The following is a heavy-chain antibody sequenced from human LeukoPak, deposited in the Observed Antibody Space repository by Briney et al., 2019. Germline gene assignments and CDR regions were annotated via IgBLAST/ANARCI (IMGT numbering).Heavy chain of an antibody. J-gene: IGHJ3*02. D-gene: IGHD3-9*01. CDR2: ISGSGSST. V-gene: IGHV3-23*01. CDR1: GFTFRAYG. Sequence: GGSLRLSCAASGFTFRAYGMNWVRQAPGKVLEWVSGISGSGSSTYYADSVKGRFTISRDSSKNTLYLQMNSLRAEDTAVYYCAQDLSRYFDWSPDAFDIWGQGTRVTVSS. CDR3: AQDLSRYFDWSPDAFDI.